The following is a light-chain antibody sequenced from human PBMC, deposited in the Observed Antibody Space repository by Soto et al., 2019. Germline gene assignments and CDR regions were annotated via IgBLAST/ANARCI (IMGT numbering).Light chain of an antibody. Sequence: DIQLTQSPSSLSAFVGDSVTITCQASQDITTFLSWYHQRPGKAPKLLISDASALQTGVPSRFRGRGAGTHFSFTISRLQPEDTGTYFCQQYDNVPTFVQGTKVVI. CDR3: QQYDNVPT. CDR2: DAS. V-gene: IGKV1-33*01. CDR1: QDITTF. J-gene: IGKJ2*01.